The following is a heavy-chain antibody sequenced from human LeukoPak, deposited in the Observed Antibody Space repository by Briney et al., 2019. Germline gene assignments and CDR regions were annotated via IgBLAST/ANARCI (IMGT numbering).Heavy chain of an antibody. D-gene: IGHD4-17*01. CDR1: GASISSSY. CDR3: ASALTTLEYFQH. Sequence: PSETLSLACTVSGASISSSYWSWIRQPAGKGLEWIGYIHNSGSTNYNPSLKSRVTISVDTSKNQFSLKLSSVTAADTAVYYCASALTTLEYFQHWGRGTLVTVSS. CDR2: IHNSGST. J-gene: IGHJ1*01. V-gene: IGHV4-59*01.